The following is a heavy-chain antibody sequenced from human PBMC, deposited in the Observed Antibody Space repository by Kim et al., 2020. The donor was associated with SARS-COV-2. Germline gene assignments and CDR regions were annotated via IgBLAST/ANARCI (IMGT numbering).Heavy chain of an antibody. CDR3: VLGVRGVITLLGDS. V-gene: IGHV3-7*03. J-gene: IGHJ4*02. CDR2: IKTDGTET. Sequence: GGSLRLSCAASGFTFSAYWMGWVRQTPGKGLEWVANIKTDGTETYYVDSVKGRFTISRDNARNSLSLQMNSLRAEDTAIYYCVLGVRGVITLLGDSWGQGTLVTVSS. CDR1: GFTFSAYW. D-gene: IGHD3-10*01.